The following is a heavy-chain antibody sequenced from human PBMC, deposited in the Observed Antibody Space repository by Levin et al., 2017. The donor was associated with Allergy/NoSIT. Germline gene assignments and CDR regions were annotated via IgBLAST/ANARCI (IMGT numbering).Heavy chain of an antibody. CDR2: VYYTGVT. CDR3: ARWNSENWGPLDF. D-gene: IGHD7-27*01. J-gene: IGHJ4*02. V-gene: IGHV4-59*01. Sequence: SQTLSLTCSVSGGSITSAYWNWIRQSPGKGLEWIGYVYYTGVTNYNPSLKSRVSMSVDTSRNQFSLKLSSVTAADTAVYYCARWNSENWGPLDFWGQGTLVTVSS. CDR1: GGSITSAY.